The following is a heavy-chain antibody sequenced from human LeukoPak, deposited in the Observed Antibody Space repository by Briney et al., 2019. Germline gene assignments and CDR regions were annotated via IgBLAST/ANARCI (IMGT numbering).Heavy chain of an antibody. CDR1: GGTFSSYA. J-gene: IGHJ4*02. CDR3: AKSYSGSHYSPPGDY. CDR2: IIPIFGTA. Sequence: ASVKVSCKASGGTFSSYAISWVRQAPGQGLEWMGGIIPIFGTANYAQKFQGRVTITADKSTSTAYMELSSLRSEDTAVYYCAKSYSGSHYSPPGDYWGQGTLVTVSS. D-gene: IGHD1-26*01. V-gene: IGHV1-69*06.